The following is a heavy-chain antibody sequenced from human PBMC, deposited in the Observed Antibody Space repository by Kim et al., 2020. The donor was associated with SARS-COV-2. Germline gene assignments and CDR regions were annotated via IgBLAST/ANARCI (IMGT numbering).Heavy chain of an antibody. D-gene: IGHD3-3*01. CDR3: ARGRAGVVPSPIMGLGPYYDYYALDV. V-gene: IGHV4-34*01. CDR1: VGSFSDYD. Sequence: SETLSLTCAVYVGSFSDYDWTWIRQSPGKGLEWIGEINPNGATNYNPSLKSRVAISVDTSKNQFSPKVKSVTGADTAVYFCARGRAGVVPSPIMGLGPYYDYYALDVWGQGTTVSVSS. J-gene: IGHJ6*02. CDR2: INPNGAT.